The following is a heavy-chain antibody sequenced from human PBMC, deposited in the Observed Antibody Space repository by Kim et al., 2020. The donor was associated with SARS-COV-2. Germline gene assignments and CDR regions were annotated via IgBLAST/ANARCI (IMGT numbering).Heavy chain of an antibody. Sequence: ASVKVSCKASGYTFTGYYMHWVRQAPGQGLEWMGRINPNSGGTNYAQKFQGRVTMTRDTSISTAYMELSRPRSDDTAVYYCAREFTNRRVVALLIWGQGTMVTVSS. CDR2: INPNSGGT. CDR3: AREFTNRRVVALLI. J-gene: IGHJ3*02. CDR1: GYTFTGYY. D-gene: IGHD2-15*01. V-gene: IGHV1-2*06.